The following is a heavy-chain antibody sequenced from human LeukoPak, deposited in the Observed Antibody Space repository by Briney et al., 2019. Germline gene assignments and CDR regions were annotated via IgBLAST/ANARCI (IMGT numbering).Heavy chain of an antibody. J-gene: IGHJ4*02. Sequence: KXSCKASGYTFTGYYMHWVRQAPGQGLEWMGWINPNSGGTNYAQKFQGWVTMTRDTSISTAYMELSSLRSEDTAVYYCARSEIIAAATNPFDYWGQGTLVTVSS. CDR3: ARSEIIAAATNPFDY. V-gene: IGHV1-2*04. CDR2: INPNSGGT. D-gene: IGHD6-13*01. CDR1: GYTFTGYY.